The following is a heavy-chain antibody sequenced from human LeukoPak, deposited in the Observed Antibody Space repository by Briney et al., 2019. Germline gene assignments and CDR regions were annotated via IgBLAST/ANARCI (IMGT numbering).Heavy chain of an antibody. D-gene: IGHD2-2*01. V-gene: IGHV3-23*01. CDR1: GFTFRSYA. Sequence: PGGSLRLSCAASGFTFRSYAMSWVRQAPGKGLEWVSGISAGGGSTYYADSVKGRFTISRDNSKNTLYLQMNSLRVEDTAVYYCAREIVVVPAANNWFDPWGQGTLVTVSS. CDR3: AREIVVVPAANNWFDP. CDR2: ISAGGGST. J-gene: IGHJ5*02.